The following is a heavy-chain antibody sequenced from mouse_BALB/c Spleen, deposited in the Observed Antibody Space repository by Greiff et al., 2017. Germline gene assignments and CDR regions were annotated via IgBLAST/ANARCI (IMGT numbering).Heavy chain of an antibody. V-gene: IGHV5-12-1*01. CDR2: ISSGGGST. CDR3: ARHKGYYRYWIFAY. D-gene: IGHD2-14*01. CDR1: GFAFSSYD. J-gene: IGHJ3*01. Sequence: EVHLVESGGGLVKPGGSLKLSCAASGFAFSSYDMSWVRQTPEKRLEWVAYISSGGGSTYYPDTVKGRFTISRDNAKNTLYLQMSSLKSEDTAMYYCARHKGYYRYWIFAYWGQGTLVTVSA.